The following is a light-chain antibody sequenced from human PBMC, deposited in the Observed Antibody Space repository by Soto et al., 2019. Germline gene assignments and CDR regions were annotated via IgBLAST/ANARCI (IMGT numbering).Light chain of an antibody. J-gene: IGLJ2*01. Sequence: QSVLTQPPSASGTPGQRVTISCSGSSSNIGSNYVYWYQQLPGTAPKLLIYRNNQRPSGVPDRFSGSKSGTSASLAISGLRSEDGGGYYCAAWDDRLGARQVFGGGAKLTVL. CDR1: SSNIGSNY. CDR3: AAWDDRLGARQV. CDR2: RNN. V-gene: IGLV1-47*01.